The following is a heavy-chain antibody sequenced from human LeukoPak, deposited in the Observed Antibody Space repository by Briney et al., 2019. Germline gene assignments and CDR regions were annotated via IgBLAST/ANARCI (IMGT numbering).Heavy chain of an antibody. CDR1: GFTFSNYW. Sequence: AGGSLRLSCAASGFTFSNYWMSWVRRAPGKGLEWVANIKEDGSEKYYVDSVKGRFIISRGNVENSLYLQMNSLRAEGTAVYYCARLGRGYGYFKYWGQGTLVAVSP. J-gene: IGHJ4*02. D-gene: IGHD3-9*01. V-gene: IGHV3-7*03. CDR3: ARLGRGYGYFKY. CDR2: IKEDGSEK.